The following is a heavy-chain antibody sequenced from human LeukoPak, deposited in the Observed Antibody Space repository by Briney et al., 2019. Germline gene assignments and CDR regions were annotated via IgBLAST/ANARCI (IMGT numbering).Heavy chain of an antibody. Sequence: PGGSLRLSCAASGFTFSSYAMSWVRQAPGKGLEWVSAISGSGGSTYYADSVKGRFTISRDNSKNTLYLQMNSLRAEDTAVYYCARESYITIFGVVIGDWFDPWGQGTLVTVSS. D-gene: IGHD3-3*01. CDR2: ISGSGGST. CDR1: GFTFSSYA. V-gene: IGHV3-23*01. CDR3: ARESYITIFGVVIGDWFDP. J-gene: IGHJ5*02.